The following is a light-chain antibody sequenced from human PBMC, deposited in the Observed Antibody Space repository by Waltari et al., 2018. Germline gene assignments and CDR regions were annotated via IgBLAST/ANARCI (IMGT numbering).Light chain of an antibody. CDR2: GKN. CDR1: RPRSYS. CDR3: NSRDSSGNHRYV. Sequence: SSELTQDPAVSVALGQTVRITCQGARPRSYSTIWYQQNPGQAPVLVIYGKNNRPSGIPDRFSGSSSGNTASLTITGAQAEDEADYYCNSRDSSGNHRYVFGTGTKVTVL. V-gene: IGLV3-19*01. J-gene: IGLJ1*01.